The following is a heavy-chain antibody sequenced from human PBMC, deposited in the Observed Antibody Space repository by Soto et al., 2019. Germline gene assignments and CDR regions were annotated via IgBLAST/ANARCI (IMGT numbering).Heavy chain of an antibody. D-gene: IGHD3-22*01. CDR1: GYTFTSYG. J-gene: IGHJ6*02. Sequence: ASVKVSCKASGYTFTSYGISWVRQAPGQGLEWMGWISAYNGNTNYAQKLQGRVTMTTDTSTSTAYMELRSLRSDDTAVYYCARVLEVTMLVVVSTDVCGQGTTVSGSS. CDR2: ISAYNGNT. V-gene: IGHV1-18*01. CDR3: ARVLEVTMLVVVSTDV.